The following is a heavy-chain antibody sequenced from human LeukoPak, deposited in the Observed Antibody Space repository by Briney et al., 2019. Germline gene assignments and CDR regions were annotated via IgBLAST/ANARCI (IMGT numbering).Heavy chain of an antibody. CDR1: GGSISSYY. Sequence: SETLSLTCTVSGGSISSYYWSWIRQPPGKGLEWIGYIYYSGSTNYNPSLKSRVTISVDTSKNQFSLKLSSVTVADTAVYYCARGGIGAFDIWGQGTMVTVSS. CDR2: IYYSGST. V-gene: IGHV4-59*01. J-gene: IGHJ3*02. CDR3: ARGGIGAFDI. D-gene: IGHD3-16*01.